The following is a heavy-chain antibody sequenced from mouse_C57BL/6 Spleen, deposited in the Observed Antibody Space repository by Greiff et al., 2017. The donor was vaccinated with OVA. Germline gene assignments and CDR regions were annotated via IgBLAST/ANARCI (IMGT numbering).Heavy chain of an antibody. CDR2: IYPRSGNP. CDR3: AKDYGSSLGAMDD. V-gene: IGHV1-81*01. D-gene: IGHD1-1*01. CDR1: GYTFTSYG. Sequence: QVQLQQSGAELARPGASVKLSCKASGYTFTSYGISWVKQRTGQGLEWIGEIYPRSGNPYYTEKFKGKATLTADKSSSTAYMELRSLTSEDSAVYFCAKDYGSSLGAMDDWGQGTSVTVSS. J-gene: IGHJ4*01.